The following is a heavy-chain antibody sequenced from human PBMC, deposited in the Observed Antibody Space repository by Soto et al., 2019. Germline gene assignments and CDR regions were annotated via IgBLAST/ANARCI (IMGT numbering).Heavy chain of an antibody. CDR1: GFTFSNAL. Sequence: GGSRRLSWAASGFTFSNALMSWGGEAPGKGLGWVGRIKIKTDGFTTDYAAPVKGRFTISRDDSKNTMYLQMNSLKTEDTAVSYCTSSTVTTVYYYGMDVWVQGTTVTVSS. J-gene: IGHJ6*02. CDR2: IKIKTDGFTT. CDR3: TSSTVTTVYYYGMDV. D-gene: IGHD4-17*01. V-gene: IGHV3-15*01.